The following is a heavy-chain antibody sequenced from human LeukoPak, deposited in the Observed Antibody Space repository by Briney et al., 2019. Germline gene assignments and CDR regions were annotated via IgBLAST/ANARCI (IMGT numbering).Heavy chain of an antibody. J-gene: IGHJ3*02. CDR3: ARHVAYGPLEI. D-gene: IGHD3-10*01. CDR2: IYTTGNT. CDR1: SGSINSYY. V-gene: IGHV4-4*07. Sequence: SETLSLTCTVSSGSINSYYWGWVRQPAGRGLEWIGRIYTTGNTNYNPSLKSRLTMSVDTSKRQFSLNLGSVTAADTAIYYCARHVAYGPLEIWGQGTMVTVSS.